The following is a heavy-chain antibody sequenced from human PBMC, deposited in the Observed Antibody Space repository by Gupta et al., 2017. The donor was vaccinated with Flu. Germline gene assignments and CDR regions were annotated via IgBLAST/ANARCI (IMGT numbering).Heavy chain of an antibody. CDR3: ARDLLRGGAFDI. Sequence: EVELVESGGGLVQPGGSLRLSCAPSGFTFSAYPMHWVRQAPGKGLEYISGIAGDGGSPYHANSVKGRFTISRDKSKNTLYLLMGSLRGEDTAVYYCARDLLRGGAFDIWGQGTTVTVSS. V-gene: IGHV3-64*01. J-gene: IGHJ3*02. CDR2: IAGDGGSP. CDR1: GFTFSAYP. D-gene: IGHD3-16*01.